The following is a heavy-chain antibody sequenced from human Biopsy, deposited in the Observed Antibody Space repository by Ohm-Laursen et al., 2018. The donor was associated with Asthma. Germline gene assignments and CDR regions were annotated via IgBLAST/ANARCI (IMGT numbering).Heavy chain of an antibody. V-gene: IGHV1-3*01. Sequence: GASVKVSCKASGYNFISFAIHWVRQAPGQRLEWMGWINAGNGNTKYSQKFQGRVSITRDTSASTAYMELRSLRSEDTAAYYCARTYYDFLTGQVKDAFGIWGQGTVVTVSS. CDR1: GYNFISFA. CDR2: INAGNGNT. D-gene: IGHD3-9*01. CDR3: ARTYYDFLTGQVKDAFGI. J-gene: IGHJ3*02.